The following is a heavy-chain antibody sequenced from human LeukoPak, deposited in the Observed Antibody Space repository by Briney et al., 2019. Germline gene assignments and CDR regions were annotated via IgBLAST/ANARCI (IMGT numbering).Heavy chain of an antibody. D-gene: IGHD2-2*01. CDR2: TYYSGST. CDR1: GGSISSGGYY. J-gene: IGHJ6*02. V-gene: IGHV4-31*02. CDR3: ARGRVVVVPAAIHYGMDV. Sequence: PSETLSLTCTVSGGSISSGGYYWTWIRQHPGKGLEWIGYTYYSGSTYYSPSLKSRVTISVDPSKNQFSLRLYSVPAADTAVYYCARGRVVVVPAAIHYGMDVWGQGTTVTVSS.